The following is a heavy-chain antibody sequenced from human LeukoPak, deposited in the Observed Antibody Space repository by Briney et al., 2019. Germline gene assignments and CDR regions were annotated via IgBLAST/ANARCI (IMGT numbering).Heavy chain of an antibody. J-gene: IGHJ4*02. D-gene: IGHD3-22*01. V-gene: IGHV4-34*01. CDR1: GGSFSGYY. CDR2: INHSGST. Sequence: TSETLSLTCAVYGGSFSGYYWSWIRQPPGKGLEWIGEINHSGSTNYNPSLKSRVTISVDTSKSQFSLKLSSVTAADTAVYYCARGLSGYPTGGDYWGQGTLVTVSS. CDR3: ARGLSGYPTGGDY.